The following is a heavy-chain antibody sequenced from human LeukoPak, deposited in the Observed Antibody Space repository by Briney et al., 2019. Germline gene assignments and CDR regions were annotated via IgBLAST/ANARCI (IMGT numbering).Heavy chain of an antibody. D-gene: IGHD3-16*01. J-gene: IGHJ4*02. CDR3: ARERRAWGEDF. Sequence: GASVKVSCKASGYTFTNYYIHWVRQTPGQGLEWVGLINPNGGSTGYAQRFQGRVTVTTDTSTSTVYMELNNLGSEDTAVYYCARERRAWGEDFWGQGTLVTVSS. CDR2: INPNGGST. CDR1: GYTFTNYY. V-gene: IGHV1-46*01.